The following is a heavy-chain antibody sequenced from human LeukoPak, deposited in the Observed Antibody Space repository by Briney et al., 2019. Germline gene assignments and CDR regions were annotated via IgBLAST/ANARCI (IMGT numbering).Heavy chain of an antibody. J-gene: IGHJ4*02. V-gene: IGHV4-39*07. D-gene: IGHD5-24*01. Sequence: SETLSLTCSISGGSISSANYYWGWIRQPPGKGLEWIGRIYPSGSTIYNPSLKSRVTMSLDTSKNQFSLKLSSVTAADTAVYYCARVNYNYEDCWGQGTLVTVSS. CDR1: GGSISSANYY. CDR3: ARVNYNYEDC. CDR2: IYPSGST.